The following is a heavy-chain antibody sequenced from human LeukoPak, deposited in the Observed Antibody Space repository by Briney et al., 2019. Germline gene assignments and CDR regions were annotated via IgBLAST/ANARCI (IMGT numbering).Heavy chain of an antibody. V-gene: IGHV4-61*01. D-gene: IGHD5-24*01. J-gene: IGHJ6*02. CDR3: ARDWGYLPWLQEVRYYYYGMDV. CDR2: IYYSGST. CDR1: RGSLRQGSYY. Sequence: PSETLSLTYTGSRGSLRQGSYYWLGVRQPPGKGLEWIGYIYYSGSTNYNPSLKIRLTISVDTSKNQFSLKLSSVTAADTAVYYCARDWGYLPWLQEVRYYYYGMDVWGQGTTVSVSS.